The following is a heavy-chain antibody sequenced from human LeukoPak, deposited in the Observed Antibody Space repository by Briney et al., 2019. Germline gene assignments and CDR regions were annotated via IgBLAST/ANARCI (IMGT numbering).Heavy chain of an antibody. D-gene: IGHD3-9*01. CDR1: TFTFSSYS. Sequence: GGSLRLSCAGSTFTFSSYSMNWVRQAPGKGLEWVSSISSSSSYIYYTDSVKGRFIISRDNAKNSLYLQMNSLRAEDTAIYYCATARGRLAYFDYWGQGTLVTVSS. V-gene: IGHV3-21*01. J-gene: IGHJ4*02. CDR3: ATARGRLAYFDY. CDR2: ISSSSSYI.